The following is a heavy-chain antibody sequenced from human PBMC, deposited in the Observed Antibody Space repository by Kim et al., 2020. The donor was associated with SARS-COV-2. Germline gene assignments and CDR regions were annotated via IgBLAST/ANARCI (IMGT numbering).Heavy chain of an antibody. J-gene: IGHJ4*02. CDR3: ASYYGSGI. CDR2: SSYI. V-gene: IGHV3-21*01. Sequence: SSYIYYADSVKGRFTISRDNAKNSLYLQMNSLRAEDTAVYYCASYYGSGIWGQGTLVTVSS. D-gene: IGHD3-10*01.